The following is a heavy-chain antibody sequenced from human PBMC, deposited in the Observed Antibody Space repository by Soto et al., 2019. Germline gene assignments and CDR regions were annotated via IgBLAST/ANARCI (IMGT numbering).Heavy chain of an antibody. D-gene: IGHD3-10*01. CDR3: ARDSSPPGARYYYYYGMDV. V-gene: IGHV3-48*02. CDR2: ISSSSTI. CDR1: GFTFSSYS. Sequence: GSLRLSCAASGFTFSSYSMNWVRQAPGKGLEWVSYISSSSTIYYADSVKGRFTISRDNAKNSLYLQMNSLRDEDTAVYYCARDSSPPGARYYYYYGMDVWGQGTTVTVSS. J-gene: IGHJ6*02.